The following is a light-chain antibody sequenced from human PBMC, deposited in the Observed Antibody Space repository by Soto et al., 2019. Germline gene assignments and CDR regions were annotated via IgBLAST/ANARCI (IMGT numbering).Light chain of an antibody. CDR1: QDISRW. J-gene: IGKJ3*01. CDR2: GAS. V-gene: IGKV1-12*01. Sequence: DIQMTQSPSAVSASVGDRVTITCRASQDISRWLAWYQQKPGRAPKLLISGASSLHTGVPLRFSGSGSGTYFTLTISSLQPEDFATYYCHQANSFPFTFGPATKVDIK. CDR3: HQANSFPFT.